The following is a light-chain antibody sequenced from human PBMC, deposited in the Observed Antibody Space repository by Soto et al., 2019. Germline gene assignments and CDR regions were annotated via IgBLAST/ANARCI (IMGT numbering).Light chain of an antibody. CDR2: EVN. CDR1: ASDVGGYNY. V-gene: IGLV2-14*01. J-gene: IGLJ1*01. Sequence: LAQPASVSGSPGQSITISCTETASDVGGYNYVSWYQHHPGEAPKLMIYEVNDRPSGVSNRFSGSKSGNTASLTISGLQAEDEADYYCTSYTSSSTYVFGTGTKVTVL. CDR3: TSYTSSSTYV.